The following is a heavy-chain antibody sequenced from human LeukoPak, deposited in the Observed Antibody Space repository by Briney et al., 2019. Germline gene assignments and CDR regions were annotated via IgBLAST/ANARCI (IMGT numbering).Heavy chain of an antibody. J-gene: IGHJ4*02. CDR1: GGSISSSSYY. V-gene: IGHV4-39*01. D-gene: IGHD3-10*01. CDR3: ARQGNYYGSGSYYNVLFDY. Sequence: SETLSLTCTVSGGSISSSSYYWGWIRQPPGKGLEWIGSIYYSGSTYYNPSLKSRVTISVDTSKNQFSLKLSSVTAADTAVYYCARQGNYYGSGSYYNVLFDYWGQGTLVTVSS. CDR2: IYYSGST.